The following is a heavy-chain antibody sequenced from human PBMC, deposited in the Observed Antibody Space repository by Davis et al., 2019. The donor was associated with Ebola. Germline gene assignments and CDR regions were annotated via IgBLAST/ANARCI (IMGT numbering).Heavy chain of an antibody. J-gene: IGHJ6*02. CDR2: MSGSGDYT. D-gene: IGHD2-2*01. Sequence: PGGSLRLSYAASGFTFSSYAMTWVRQAPGEGLYWVSTMSGSGDYTYHTDSVKGRFTISRDNSKNTVYLQMNSLRVEDTAVYYCAKLGCSTTSCYARDYYDYYGIDVWGQGTTVTVSS. V-gene: IGHV3-23*01. CDR3: AKLGCSTTSCYARDYYDYYGIDV. CDR1: GFTFSSYA.